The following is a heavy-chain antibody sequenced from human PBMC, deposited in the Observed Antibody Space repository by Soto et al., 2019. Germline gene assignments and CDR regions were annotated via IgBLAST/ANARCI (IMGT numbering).Heavy chain of an antibody. D-gene: IGHD6-6*01. V-gene: IGHV3-64*01. Sequence: SQAQGKGLEYVSGISSNGVGTYYANSVQGRFTISRDNSKNTVYLQMGSLRPEDMAVYYCARRARPDFYYMDVWGKGTTVTVSS. CDR3: ARRARPDFYYMDV. CDR2: ISSNGVGT. J-gene: IGHJ6*03.